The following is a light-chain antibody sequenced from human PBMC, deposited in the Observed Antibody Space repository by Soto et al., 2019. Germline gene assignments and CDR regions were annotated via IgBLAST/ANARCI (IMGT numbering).Light chain of an antibody. CDR1: RSITGR. V-gene: IGKV3-15*01. CDR3: QQYDSWPQT. Sequence: ELMITQSPATVAIAPRRSATHSCRASRSITGRVAWYQQIPGQAPRLLISDASTRATGIPARFSGSGSGTEFTLAISSLQSEDFAVYYCQQYDSWPQTFGQGTKVDI. J-gene: IGKJ1*01. CDR2: DAS.